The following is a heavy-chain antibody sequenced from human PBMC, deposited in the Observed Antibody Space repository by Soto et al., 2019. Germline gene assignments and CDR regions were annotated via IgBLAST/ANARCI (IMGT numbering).Heavy chain of an antibody. CDR1: GASISSRDYY. CDR2: IDYNGVT. CDR3: GRVRGGTSRHTDSEY. J-gene: IGHJ4*02. D-gene: IGHD2-8*01. Sequence: SETLSLTCTVSGASISSRDYYWGWIRQTPGKGLEWIGNIDYNGVTYSNPSLKSRVTASKDTSKNQFSLKVASVTAADTAIYYCGRVRGGTSRHTDSEYWGQGTQVTVSS. V-gene: IGHV4-39*01.